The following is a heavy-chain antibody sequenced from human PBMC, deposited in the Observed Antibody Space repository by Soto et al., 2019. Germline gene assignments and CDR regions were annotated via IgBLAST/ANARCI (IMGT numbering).Heavy chain of an antibody. J-gene: IGHJ4*02. CDR2: INAGNGNT. V-gene: IGHV1-3*01. Sequence: QVQLVQSGAEVKKPGASVKVSCKASGYTFTSYAMHWVRQAPGQRLEWMGWINAGNGNTKYSQKFQGRVTITRDTSASTAYMELSSLRSEDTAVYYCARDTAGLSWYPTHSDYWGQGTLVTVSS. D-gene: IGHD2-15*01. CDR3: ARDTAGLSWYPTHSDY. CDR1: GYTFTSYA.